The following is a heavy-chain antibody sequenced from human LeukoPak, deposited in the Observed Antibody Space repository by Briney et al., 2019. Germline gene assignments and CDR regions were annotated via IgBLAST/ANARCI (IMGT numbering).Heavy chain of an antibody. CDR3: AREAIVGATTDAFDI. J-gene: IGHJ3*02. V-gene: IGHV3-23*01. CDR2: ISGRGDST. D-gene: IGHD1-26*01. Sequence: GGSLRLSCAASGFTFSSYAMSWVRQAPGKGLEWVSTISGRGDSTYYADSVKGRFTISRDNSKNTLYLQMNSLRAEDTAVYYCAREAIVGATTDAFDIWGQGTMVTVSS. CDR1: GFTFSSYA.